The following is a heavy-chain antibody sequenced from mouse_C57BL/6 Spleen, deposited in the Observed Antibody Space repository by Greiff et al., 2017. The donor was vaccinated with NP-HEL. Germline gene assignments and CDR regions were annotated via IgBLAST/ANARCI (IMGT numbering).Heavy chain of an antibody. CDR3: AGIYLDYFDY. D-gene: IGHD2-1*01. V-gene: IGHV1-26*01. J-gene: IGHJ2*01. CDR2: INPNNGGT. Sequence: QQSHGKSLEWIGDINPNNGGTSYNQKFKGKATLTVDKSSSTAYMELRSLTSEDSAVYYCAGIYLDYFDYWGQGTTLTVSS.